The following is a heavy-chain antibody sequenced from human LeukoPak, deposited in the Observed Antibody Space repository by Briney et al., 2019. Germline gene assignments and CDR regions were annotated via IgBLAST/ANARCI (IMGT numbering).Heavy chain of an antibody. V-gene: IGHV3-30-3*01. D-gene: IGHD3-10*01. CDR3: ARDQSYWFDY. CDR2: ISYDGSNE. J-gene: IGHJ4*02. CDR1: GFTFSSYA. Sequence: GGSVGLSCAASGFTFSSYAMSWVRQAPGKGLEWVAVISYDGSNEYYADSVKGRFTISRDNSKHTLYLQMNSLRAEDTAVYYCARDQSYWFDYWGQGTLVTVSS.